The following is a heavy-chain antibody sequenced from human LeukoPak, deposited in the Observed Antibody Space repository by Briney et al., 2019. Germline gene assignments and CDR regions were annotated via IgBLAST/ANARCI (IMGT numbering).Heavy chain of an antibody. CDR1: GFTFSSYW. V-gene: IGHV3-7*03. D-gene: IGHD3-22*01. CDR3: ARDPLYFDSPAGIDY. CDR2: IKQDGNEK. Sequence: GGSLRLSCAASGFTFSSYWMSWVSQAPGKGLEWVANIKQDGNEKYYVDSVKGRFTISRDNAKKSLYLQMNSLRAEDTAIHYCARDPLYFDSPAGIDYWGQGTLVTVSS. J-gene: IGHJ4*02.